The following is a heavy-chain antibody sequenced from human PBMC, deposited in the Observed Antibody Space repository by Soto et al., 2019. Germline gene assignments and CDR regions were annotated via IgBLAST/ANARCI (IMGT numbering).Heavy chain of an antibody. Sequence: QVQLVQSGAEVKKPGASVKVSCKASGYTFTSYDINWVRQATGQGLEWMGWMKPNSGNRGYAQKFQGRVTMTRNTSISTAYMELSSLRSEDTAVYYCARWPDGYYYYGMDVWGQGTTVNVSS. CDR2: MKPNSGNR. CDR3: ARWPDGYYYYGMDV. V-gene: IGHV1-8*01. J-gene: IGHJ6*02. CDR1: GYTFTSYD.